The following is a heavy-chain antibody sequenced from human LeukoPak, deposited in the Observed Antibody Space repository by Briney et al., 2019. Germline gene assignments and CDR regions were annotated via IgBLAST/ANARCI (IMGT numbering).Heavy chain of an antibody. Sequence: GASVKVSCKASGYTFTSYGISWVRQAPGQGLEWMGWISAYNGNTNYAQKLQGRVTMTTDTSTCTAYMELRSLRSDDTAVYYCARDIVVVPAAGFDPWGQGTLVTVSS. D-gene: IGHD2-2*01. CDR2: ISAYNGNT. V-gene: IGHV1-18*01. CDR1: GYTFTSYG. CDR3: ARDIVVVPAAGFDP. J-gene: IGHJ5*02.